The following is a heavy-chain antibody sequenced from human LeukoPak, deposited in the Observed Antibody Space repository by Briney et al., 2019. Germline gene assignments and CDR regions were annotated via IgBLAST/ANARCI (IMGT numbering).Heavy chain of an antibody. CDR2: ISYDGSNK. CDR3: AKDGDYGGNADAFDI. CDR1: GFTFSSYG. D-gene: IGHD4-23*01. J-gene: IGHJ3*02. V-gene: IGHV3-30*18. Sequence: GRSLRLSCAAAGFTFSSYGMRWVRQAPGKRLEWVAVISYDGSNKYYADSVKGRFTISRDHSKNTLYLQMNSLRAEDTALYYCAKDGDYGGNADAFDIWGQGTMVTVSS.